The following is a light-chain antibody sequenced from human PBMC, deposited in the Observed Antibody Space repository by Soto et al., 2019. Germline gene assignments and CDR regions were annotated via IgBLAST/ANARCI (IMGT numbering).Light chain of an antibody. J-gene: IGLJ1*01. V-gene: IGLV1-40*01. CDR2: GST. Sequence: QPVLTQPPSLSGAPGQRVTISCTGSGSNIGAPYDVHWYQHLPGTAPKLLIYGSTNRPSGVPGRFSGSKSGTSASLAITGLQADDEADYYCQSYDSSLSAYVFGAGTKLTVL. CDR3: QSYDSSLSAYV. CDR1: GSNIGAPYD.